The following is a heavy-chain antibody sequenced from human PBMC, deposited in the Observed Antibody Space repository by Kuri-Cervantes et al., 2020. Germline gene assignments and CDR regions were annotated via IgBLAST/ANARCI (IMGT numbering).Heavy chain of an antibody. CDR1: GYSISSGYY. V-gene: IGHV4-38-2*01. Sequence: GSLRLSCAISGYSISSGYYWGWIRQPPGKGLQWLGTIYHSGSAYYNPSLKSRVTISVDTSKNQFSLKLSSVTAADTAVYYCARVVRRGIAAFDYWGQGTLVTVSS. CDR2: IYHSGSA. D-gene: IGHD6-25*01. J-gene: IGHJ4*02. CDR3: ARVVRRGIAAFDY.